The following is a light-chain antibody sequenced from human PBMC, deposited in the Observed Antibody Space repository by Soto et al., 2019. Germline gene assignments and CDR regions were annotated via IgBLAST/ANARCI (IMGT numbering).Light chain of an antibody. J-gene: IGLJ1*01. CDR2: DNN. V-gene: IGLV1-51*01. CDR1: SSNIGNNY. Sequence: QSVLTQPPSVSAAPGQKVTISCSGSSSNIGNNYVSWYQHLPGTAPKLLIYDNNKRPSGIPDRFSGSKSGTSATLGITGLQTGDEADYYCGSWDSSLSAYVFATGTKLTVL. CDR3: GSWDSSLSAYV.